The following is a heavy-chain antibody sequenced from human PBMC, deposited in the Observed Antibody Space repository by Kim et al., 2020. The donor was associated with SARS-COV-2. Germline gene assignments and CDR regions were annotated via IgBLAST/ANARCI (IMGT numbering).Heavy chain of an antibody. V-gene: IGHV4-39*01. J-gene: IGHJ4*02. CDR3: ARRGYCSSTSCYFRSAPQYYFDY. Sequence: SETLSLTCTVSGGSISSSSYYWGWIRQPPGKGLEWIGRIYYRGSTYHNPSLKSRVRISVDTSKNQFSLQLSSVTAADTAVYYCARRGYCSSTSCYFRSAPQYYFDYWGQGTLVTVSS. CDR1: GGSISSSSYY. D-gene: IGHD2-2*01. CDR2: IYYRGST.